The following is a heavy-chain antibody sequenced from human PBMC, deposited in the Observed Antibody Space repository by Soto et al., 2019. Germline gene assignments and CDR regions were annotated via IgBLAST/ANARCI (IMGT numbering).Heavy chain of an antibody. CDR1: GFTFSSYS. Sequence: EVQLVESGGGLVKPGGSLRLSCAASGFTFSSYSMNWVRQAPGKGLEWVSSISSSSSYIYYADSVKGRFTISRDNAKNSLYLQMTSLRAEDTAVYYCARDPSLSSTYDYWGQGTLVTVSS. D-gene: IGHD6-13*01. V-gene: IGHV3-21*01. J-gene: IGHJ4*02. CDR2: ISSSSSYI. CDR3: ARDPSLSSTYDY.